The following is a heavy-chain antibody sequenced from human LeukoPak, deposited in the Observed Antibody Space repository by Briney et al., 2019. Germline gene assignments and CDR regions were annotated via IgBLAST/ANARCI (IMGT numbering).Heavy chain of an antibody. CDR2: INHSGST. J-gene: IGHJ6*02. V-gene: IGHV4-34*01. D-gene: IGHD2/OR15-2a*01. CDR3: ARGILSLRYYYGMDV. CDR1: GGSFSGYY. Sequence: PSETLSLTCAVYGGSFSGYYWSWIRQPPGKGLEWIGEINHSGSTNYNPSLKSRVTISVDTSKNQFSLKLSSVTAADTAVYYCARGILSLRYYYGMDVWGQGTTVTVSS.